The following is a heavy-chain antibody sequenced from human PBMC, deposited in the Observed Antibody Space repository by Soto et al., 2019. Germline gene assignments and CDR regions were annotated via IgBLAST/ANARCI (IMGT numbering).Heavy chain of an antibody. CDR3: AKNEADGDSDY. CDR1: GFTFSSYG. J-gene: IGHJ4*02. CDR2: ISYDGSNK. Sequence: QVQLVESGGGVVQPGRSLRLSCAASGFTFSSYGMHWVRQAPGKGLECVAVISYDGSNKYYADSVKGRFTISRDNSKNTLYLQMNSLRAEDTAVYYCAKNEADGDSDYWGQGTLVTVSS. D-gene: IGHD4-17*01. V-gene: IGHV3-30*18.